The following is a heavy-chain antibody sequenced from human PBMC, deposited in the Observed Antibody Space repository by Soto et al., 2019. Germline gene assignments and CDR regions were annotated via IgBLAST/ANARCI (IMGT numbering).Heavy chain of an antibody. J-gene: IGHJ5*02. CDR1: GGTFSTYT. V-gene: IGHV1-69*08. CDR2: IIPIIGII. D-gene: IGHD3-22*01. CDR3: AGDPDSHYNDSHASSYP. Sequence: QVQLVQSGAEVKKPGSSVKVSCKASGGTFSTYTITWMRQAPGQGLEWMVRIIPIIGIINYAQKFQGRVTITADKFTGTAYMELTRLRSDDTAVYYCAGDPDSHYNDSHASSYPWGQGTLVTVSS.